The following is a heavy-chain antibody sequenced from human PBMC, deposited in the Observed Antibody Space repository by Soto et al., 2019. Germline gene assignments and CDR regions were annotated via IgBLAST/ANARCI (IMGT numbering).Heavy chain of an antibody. CDR3: AKTSVVVVPAAHDFDY. Sequence: PGGSLRLSCAASGFTFSSYAMSWVRQAPGKGLEWVSAISGSGGSTYYADSVKGRFTISRDNSKNTLYLQMNSLRAEDTAVYYCAKTSVVVVPAAHDFDYWGQGPLVTVSS. CDR1: GFTFSSYA. V-gene: IGHV3-23*01. D-gene: IGHD2-2*01. J-gene: IGHJ4*02. CDR2: ISGSGGST.